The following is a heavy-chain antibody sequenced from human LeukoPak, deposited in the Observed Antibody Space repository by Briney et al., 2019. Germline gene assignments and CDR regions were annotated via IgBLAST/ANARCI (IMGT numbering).Heavy chain of an antibody. Sequence: GGSLRLSCAASGFTFSSYEMNWVRQAPGKGLEWVSSISSSSSYIYYADSVKGRFTISRDNAKNSLYLQMNSLRAEDTAVYYCASLAPHYYGSGSPHWGQGTLVTVSS. V-gene: IGHV3-21*01. J-gene: IGHJ4*02. D-gene: IGHD3-10*01. CDR2: ISSSSSYI. CDR1: GFTFSSYE. CDR3: ASLAPHYYGSGSPH.